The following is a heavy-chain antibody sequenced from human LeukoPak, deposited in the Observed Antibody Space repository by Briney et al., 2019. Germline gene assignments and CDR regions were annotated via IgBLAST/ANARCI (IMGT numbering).Heavy chain of an antibody. CDR2: IIPIFGTA. J-gene: IGHJ4*02. CDR1: GGTFSSYA. D-gene: IGHD2-2*01. V-gene: IGHV1-69*06. CDR3: ASDRRSTSDTFDY. Sequence: GSSVKVSCKASGGTFSSYAISWVRQAPGQGLEWMVGIIPIFGTANYAQKFQGRVTITADKSTSTAYMELSSLRSEDTAVYYCASDRRSTSDTFDYWGQGTLVTVSS.